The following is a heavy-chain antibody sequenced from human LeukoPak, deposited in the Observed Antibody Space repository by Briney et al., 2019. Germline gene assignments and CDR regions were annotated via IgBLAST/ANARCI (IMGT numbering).Heavy chain of an antibody. CDR2: IIPILGIA. D-gene: IGHD5-12*01. J-gene: IGHJ6*02. CDR3: ARGDIVATIYPYYYYGMDV. CDR1: GGTFSSHA. V-gene: IGHV1-69*04. Sequence: SVKVSCKASGGTFSSHAISWVRQAPGQGLEWMGRIIPILGIANYAQKFQGRVTITADKSTSTAYMELSSLRSEDTAVYYCARGDIVATIYPYYYYGMDVWGQGTTVTVSS.